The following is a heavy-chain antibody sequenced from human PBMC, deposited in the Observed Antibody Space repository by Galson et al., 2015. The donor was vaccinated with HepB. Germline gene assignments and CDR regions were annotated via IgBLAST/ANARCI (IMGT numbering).Heavy chain of an antibody. J-gene: IGHJ4*02. CDR3: ARSNMVLLWAVNYFDY. D-gene: IGHD3-10*01. CDR2: IYYSGST. CDR1: GGSISSYY. V-gene: IGHV4-59*01. Sequence: SETLSLTCTVSGGSISSYYWSWIRQPPGKGLEWIGYIYYSGSTNYNPSLKSRVTISVDTSKNQFSLKLSSVTAADTAVYYCARSNMVLLWAVNYFDYWGQGTLVTVSS.